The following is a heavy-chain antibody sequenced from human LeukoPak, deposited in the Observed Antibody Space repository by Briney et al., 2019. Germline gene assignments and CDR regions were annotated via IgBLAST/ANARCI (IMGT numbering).Heavy chain of an antibody. V-gene: IGHV3-23*01. Sequence: GGSLRLPCAASGFTFSSYAMSWVRQAPGKGLEWVSAISGSGGSTYYADSVKGRFTISRDNSKNTLYLQMNSLGAEDTAVYYCAKTYYDILTGYQAEYFQHWGQGTLVTVSS. D-gene: IGHD3-9*01. J-gene: IGHJ1*01. CDR3: AKTYYDILTGYQAEYFQH. CDR1: GFTFSSYA. CDR2: ISGSGGST.